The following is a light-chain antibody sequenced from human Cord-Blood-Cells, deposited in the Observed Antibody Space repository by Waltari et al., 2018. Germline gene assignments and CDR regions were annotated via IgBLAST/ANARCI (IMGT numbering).Light chain of an antibody. CDR1: QSISSW. Sequence: DIQMTQSPSTLSASVGDRVTITCRASQSISSWLAWYQQKPGKAPKLLIYDASSLESGVPTRFSGSGVCTEFTLTINSLQPDDFSTYYCQQYNSYLFGQGTKVEIK. V-gene: IGKV1-5*01. CDR3: QQYNSYL. J-gene: IGKJ1*01. CDR2: DAS.